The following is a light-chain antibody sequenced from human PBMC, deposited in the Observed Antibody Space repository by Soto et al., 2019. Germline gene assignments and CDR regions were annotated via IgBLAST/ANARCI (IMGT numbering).Light chain of an antibody. CDR1: ASNIGSNF. J-gene: IGLJ2*01. V-gene: IGLV1-44*01. Sequence: QSVLTQPPSASGPPGQRVTISCSGRASNIGSNFVSWYQVVPGTAPKLLIYTNSHRPSGVPDRFSGSRSGTSASLDISGFQTDDEADYFCATWDDKVKGAVFGGGTKVTVL. CDR2: TNS. CDR3: ATWDDKVKGAV.